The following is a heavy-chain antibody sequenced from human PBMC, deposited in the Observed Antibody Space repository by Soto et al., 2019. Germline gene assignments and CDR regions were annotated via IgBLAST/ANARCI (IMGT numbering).Heavy chain of an antibody. CDR1: GYSFTSYW. D-gene: IGHD2-15*01. V-gene: IGHV5-51*01. CDR2: IYPGDSDT. Sequence: GESLKISCKGSGYSFTSYWIGWVRQMPGKGLEWMGIIYPGDSDTRYSPSFQGQVTISADKSISTAYLQWSSLKASDTAMYYCARLAYCSGGSCSGTPGYYYYYYMDVWGKGTTVTVSS. J-gene: IGHJ6*03. CDR3: ARLAYCSGGSCSGTPGYYYYYYMDV.